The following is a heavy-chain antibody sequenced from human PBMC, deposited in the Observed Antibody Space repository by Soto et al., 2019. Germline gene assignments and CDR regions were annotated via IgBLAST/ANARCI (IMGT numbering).Heavy chain of an antibody. CDR1: GYTFTRYA. CDR2: INAGNGNT. Sequence: QVQLVQSGAEVKKPGASVKVSCKASGYTFTRYAMHSVRQAPGQRLERMGWINAGNGNTKYSQKFQGRVTITRDTSASTAHMELSSLRSDDTGVYYWARGPGGPDGPGDYWGQGTLVTVSS. CDR3: ARGPGGPDGPGDY. V-gene: IGHV1-3*01. J-gene: IGHJ4*02. D-gene: IGHD2-15*01.